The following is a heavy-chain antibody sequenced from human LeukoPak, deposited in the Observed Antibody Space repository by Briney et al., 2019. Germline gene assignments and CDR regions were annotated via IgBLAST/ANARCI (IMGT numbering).Heavy chain of an antibody. CDR3: ARDISSEWELVNDH. J-gene: IGHJ4*02. V-gene: IGHV3-7*01. CDR2: IKQDGSEK. D-gene: IGHD1-26*01. CDR1: GFTLSQYW. Sequence: PGGCLRLSCAASGFTLSQYWMSWVRQAPGKGLEWVANIKQDGSEKYYVDSVKGRFTISRDNAKNSLYLQMNSLRVEDTAVYYCARDISSEWELVNDHWGQGTLVTVSS.